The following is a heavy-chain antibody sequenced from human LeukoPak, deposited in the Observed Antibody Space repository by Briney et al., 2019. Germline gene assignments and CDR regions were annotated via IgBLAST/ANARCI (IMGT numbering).Heavy chain of an antibody. D-gene: IGHD3-16*01. Sequence: SETLSLTCAIYDESFSGYLSDSYWSWVRRPPGKGLEWIGEIDRHGNTNYSPSLKSRVTISIQTSKSQFSLNLNSVTDAGTAVYYCARRGGGNYPYYFDYWGRGTPVTVSS. CDR3: ARRGGGNYPYYFDY. J-gene: IGHJ4*02. CDR1: DESFSGYLSDSY. V-gene: IGHV4-34*01. CDR2: IDRHGNT.